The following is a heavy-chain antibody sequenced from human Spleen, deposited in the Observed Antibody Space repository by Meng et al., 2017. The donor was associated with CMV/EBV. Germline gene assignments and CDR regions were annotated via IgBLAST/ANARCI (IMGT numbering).Heavy chain of an antibody. V-gene: IGHV4-34*01. J-gene: IGHJ3*02. CDR1: GGSFSGYY. Sequence: GSLRLSCAVYGGSFSGYYWSWIRQPPGKGLEWIGEINHSGSTNYNPSLKSRVTISVDTSKNQFSLKLTSVTAADTAVYYCARVKYYEFWSGYYPLLDASDIWGQGRRVTVSS. CDR2: INHSGST. CDR3: ARVKYYEFWSGYYPLLDASDI. D-gene: IGHD3-3*01.